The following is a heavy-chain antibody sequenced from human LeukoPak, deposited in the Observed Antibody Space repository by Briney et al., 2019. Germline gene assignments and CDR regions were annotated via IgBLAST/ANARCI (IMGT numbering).Heavy chain of an antibody. CDR1: GASLSSYY. CDR3: VRGAGWLPDY. V-gene: IGHV4-59*01. J-gene: IGHJ4*02. D-gene: IGHD5-12*01. Sequence: SETLSLTCTVSGASLSSYYCSWIRQSPGKGLEWIGLISYSGSTKYNSSLESRVTISTDTSKSQCSLKLSSVTAADTAVYYCVRGAGWLPDYWGEGTLVTVPS. CDR2: ISYSGST.